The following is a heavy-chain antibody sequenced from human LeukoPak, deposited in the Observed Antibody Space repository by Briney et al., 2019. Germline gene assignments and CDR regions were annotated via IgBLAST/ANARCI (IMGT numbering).Heavy chain of an antibody. CDR2: INPNSGGT. CDR1: GYTFTGCY. Sequence: ASVKVSCKASGYTFTGCYMHWVRQAPGQGLEWMGWINPNSGGTNYAQKFQGRVTMTRDTSISTAYMELSRLRSDDTAVYYCARDSGNWNADAFDIWGQGTMVTVSS. J-gene: IGHJ3*02. CDR3: ARDSGNWNADAFDI. V-gene: IGHV1-2*02. D-gene: IGHD1-1*01.